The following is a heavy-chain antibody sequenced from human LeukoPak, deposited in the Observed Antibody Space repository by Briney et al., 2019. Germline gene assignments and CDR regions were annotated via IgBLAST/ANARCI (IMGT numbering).Heavy chain of an antibody. CDR3: ARYYGDYSCADY. CDR1: RFTFRSYW. V-gene: IGHV3-21*01. CDR2: ISSSSSYI. D-gene: IGHD4-17*01. Sequence: KAGGSLRLSCAVSRFTFRSYWMSWVRQAPGKGLEWVSSISSSSSYIYYADSVKGRFTISRDNAKNSLYLQMNSLRAEDTAVYYCARYYGDYSCADYWGQGTLVTVSS. J-gene: IGHJ4*02.